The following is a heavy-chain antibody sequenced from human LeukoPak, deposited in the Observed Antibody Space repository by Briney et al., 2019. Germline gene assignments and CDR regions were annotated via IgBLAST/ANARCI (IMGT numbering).Heavy chain of an antibody. J-gene: IGHJ6*03. D-gene: IGHD2-2*01. V-gene: IGHV1-69*05. CDR1: GGTFSSYA. Sequence: SVKVSCKASGGTFSSYAISWVRQAPGQGLEWMGGIIPIFGTANYAQKFQGRVTITTDESTSTAYMELSSLRSEDTAVYYCAIKKRYCSSTSCYHSPNYYYYCMDVWGKGTTVTVSS. CDR2: IIPIFGTA. CDR3: AIKKRYCSSTSCYHSPNYYYYCMDV.